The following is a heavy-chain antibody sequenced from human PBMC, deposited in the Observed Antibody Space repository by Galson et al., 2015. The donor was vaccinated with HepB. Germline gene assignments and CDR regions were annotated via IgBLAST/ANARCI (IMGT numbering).Heavy chain of an antibody. Sequence: SVKVSCKASGYTFTSYVISWVRQAPGQGLEWLGRISGYNGHTNYAQNLQNKVTMTTDTSTSTAYLELRRLKSDDTAIYYCAGGGTGSDYWGQGTLVTVSS. J-gene: IGHJ4*02. CDR2: ISGYNGHT. V-gene: IGHV1-18*04. D-gene: IGHD6-19*01. CDR1: GYTFTSYV. CDR3: AGGGTGSDY.